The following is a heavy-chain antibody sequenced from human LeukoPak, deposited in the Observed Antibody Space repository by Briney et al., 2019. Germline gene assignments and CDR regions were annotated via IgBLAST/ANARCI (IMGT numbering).Heavy chain of an antibody. CDR2: ISDSGIT. V-gene: IGHV4-4*09. Sequence: KPSETLSLICTVSGDSFSSGYWTWIRHSPGKGLEWIGYISDSGITDYNPSLKSRLTISVDTSNNKFSLTLHSVTAADTAVYYCAGRGHRYSRDWGQGILVTVSS. CDR3: AGRGHRYSRD. D-gene: IGHD2-15*01. J-gene: IGHJ1*01. CDR1: GDSFSSGY.